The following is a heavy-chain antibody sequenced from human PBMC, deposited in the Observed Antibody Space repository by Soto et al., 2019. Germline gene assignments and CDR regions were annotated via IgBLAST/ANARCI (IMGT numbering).Heavy chain of an antibody. CDR1: GGSISSGGYS. CDR2: IYHSGST. V-gene: IGHV4-30-2*01. J-gene: IGHJ4*02. D-gene: IGHD3-22*01. Sequence: LSLTCAVSGGSISSGGYSWSWIRQPPGKGLEWIGYIYHSGSTYYNPSLKSRVTISVDRSKNQFSLKLSSVTAADTAVYYCARGGVDYYDSSGYYFSPYYFDYSGQGTLVTVSS. CDR3: ARGGVDYYDSSGYYFSPYYFDY.